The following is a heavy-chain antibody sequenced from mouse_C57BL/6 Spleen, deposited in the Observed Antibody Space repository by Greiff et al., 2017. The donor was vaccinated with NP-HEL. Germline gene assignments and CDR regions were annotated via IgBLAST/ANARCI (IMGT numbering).Heavy chain of an antibody. CDR1: GYTFTSYW. Sequence: QVQLQQPGAELVRPGSSVKLSCKASGYTFTSYWMHWVKQRPIHGLEWIGNIDPSDSETHYNQKFKDKATLTVDKSSSTAYMQLSSLTSEDSAVYYWARSYYYGSSVDYWGKGTTRTVSS. CDR3: ARSYYYGSSVDY. V-gene: IGHV1-52*01. CDR2: IDPSDSET. J-gene: IGHJ2*01. D-gene: IGHD1-1*01.